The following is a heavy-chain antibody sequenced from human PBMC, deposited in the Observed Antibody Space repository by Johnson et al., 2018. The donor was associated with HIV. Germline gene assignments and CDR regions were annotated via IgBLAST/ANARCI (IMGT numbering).Heavy chain of an antibody. D-gene: IGHD4-23*01. J-gene: IGHJ3*02. V-gene: IGHV3-30*18. CDR3: AKSKLPDLVLDI. CDR1: GFTVSSNY. CDR2: ISYDGSNK. Sequence: VQLVESGGGLIQPGGSLRLSCAASGFTVSSNYISWVRQAPGKGLEWVAVISYDGSNKYYADSVKGRFTISRDNFKNTLYLQMNSLRGEDTAVYYCAKSKLPDLVLDIWGQGTVVTVSS.